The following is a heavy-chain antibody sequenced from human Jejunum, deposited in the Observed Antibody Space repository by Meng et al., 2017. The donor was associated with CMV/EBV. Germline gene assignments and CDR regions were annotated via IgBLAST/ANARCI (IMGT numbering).Heavy chain of an antibody. CDR2: ISGSGHLT. J-gene: IGHJ4*02. D-gene: IGHD2-21*01. CDR3: AKERIELWYFDY. V-gene: IGHV3-23*01. Sequence: SGFSFGAYAMIWVRQAPGKGLEWVAAISGSGHLTHYADSVKGRFIISKDKSKNTLYLQMNTVTAEDTAIYYCAKERIELWYFDYWGQGTLVTVSS. CDR1: GFSFGAYA.